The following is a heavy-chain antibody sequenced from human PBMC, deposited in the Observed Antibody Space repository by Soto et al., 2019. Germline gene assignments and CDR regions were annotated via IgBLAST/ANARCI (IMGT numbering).Heavy chain of an antibody. D-gene: IGHD3-22*01. V-gene: IGHV3-30-3*01. CDR2: TSYDGDRK. J-gene: IGHJ4*02. CDR3: ARGIVQYFDRTSYDLHLDR. Sequence: QVHLVESGGGVVQPGRSLRLSCAASGFDFSRHSMHWVRQAPGKGLEWVTVTSYDGDRKYYADSVKGRLTISRDNSKNWLFLQMTSVRVEDTSVSYCARGIVQYFDRTSYDLHLDRWGQGTLVTVSS. CDR1: GFDFSRHS.